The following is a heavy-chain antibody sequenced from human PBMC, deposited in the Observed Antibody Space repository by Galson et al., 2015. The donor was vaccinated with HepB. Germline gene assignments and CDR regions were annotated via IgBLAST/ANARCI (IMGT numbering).Heavy chain of an antibody. J-gene: IGHJ4*02. Sequence: LRLSCAASGFTFGDYDMSWFRQAPGKGLEWVGFIRSKANGGTTEYVASVKGRFTISRHDSKSIAYLQMNSLKTEDTAVYYCTGDRKGGYGPFDYWGQGTLVTVSS. V-gene: IGHV3-49*03. CDR2: IRSKANGGTT. D-gene: IGHD5-12*01. CDR1: GFTFGDYD. CDR3: TGDRKGGYGPFDY.